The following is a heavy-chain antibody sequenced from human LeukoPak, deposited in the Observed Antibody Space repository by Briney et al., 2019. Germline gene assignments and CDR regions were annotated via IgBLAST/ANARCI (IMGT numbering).Heavy chain of an antibody. CDR1: GGSISSGSYY. V-gene: IGHV4-61*02. CDR3: ARVNGDLAAQYSSGFDPNSIFDY. J-gene: IGHJ4*02. D-gene: IGHD6-19*01. Sequence: SETLSLTCTVSGGSISSGSYYWSWIRQPAGKGLEWIGRIYTSGSTNYNPSLKSRVTISVDTSKNQFSLKLSSVTAADTAVYYCARVNGDLAAQYSSGFDPNSIFDYWGQGTLVTVSS. CDR2: IYTSGST.